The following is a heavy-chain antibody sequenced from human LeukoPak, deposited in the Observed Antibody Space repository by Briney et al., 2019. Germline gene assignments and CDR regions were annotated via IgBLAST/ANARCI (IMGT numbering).Heavy chain of an antibody. CDR2: ITNGGGST. CDR1: GFTFSSYA. Sequence: PGGSLRLSCAASGFTFSSYAMSWVRQAPGKGLEWVSAITNGGGSTYYADSVKGRFTISRDNSKNTLSLQMNSLRAEDTAVYYCASHYGDYGAYFDYWGQGTLVTVSS. D-gene: IGHD4-17*01. CDR3: ASHYGDYGAYFDY. V-gene: IGHV3-23*01. J-gene: IGHJ4*02.